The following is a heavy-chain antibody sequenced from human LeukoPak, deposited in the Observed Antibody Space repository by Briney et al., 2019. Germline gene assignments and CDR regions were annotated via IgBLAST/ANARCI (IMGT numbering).Heavy chain of an antibody. D-gene: IGHD4-17*01. CDR2: IYYSGST. CDR1: GYSISSGYY. CDR3: ARDYGDGNFDY. J-gene: IGHJ4*02. Sequence: PSETLSLTCTVSGYSISSGYYWGWIRQSPGKGLEWIGSIYYSGSTYYNPSLKSRVTISVDTSKNQFSLKLSSVTAADTAVYYCARDYGDGNFDYWGQGTLVTVSS. V-gene: IGHV4-38-2*02.